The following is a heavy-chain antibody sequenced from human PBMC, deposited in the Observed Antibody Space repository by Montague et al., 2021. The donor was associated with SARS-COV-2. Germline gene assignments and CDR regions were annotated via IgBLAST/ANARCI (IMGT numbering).Heavy chain of an antibody. V-gene: IGHV3-30*18. Sequence: SLRLSCAASGFTFSTYGMHWVRQAPGKGLEWAAVISHDGSKKYYAESVKGRLTISRDNSRNTLYLQMNSLRAEDMAIYYCVKGDVSPGDHWGQGIQVTVSS. CDR2: ISHDGSKK. J-gene: IGHJ4*02. CDR3: VKGDVSPGDH. CDR1: GFTFSTYG.